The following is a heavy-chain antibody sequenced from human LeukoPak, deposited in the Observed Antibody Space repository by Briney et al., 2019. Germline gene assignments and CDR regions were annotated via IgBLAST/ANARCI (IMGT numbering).Heavy chain of an antibody. Sequence: GGSLRLSCAASGFTVSSNYMSWVHQAPGKGLEWVSVIYSGGSTYYADSVKGRFTISRDNSKNSLYLQMNSLRAEDTAVYYCARDPYSGSYGNYYYYFMDVWGKGTTVTISS. CDR1: GFTVSSNY. J-gene: IGHJ6*03. CDR2: IYSGGST. CDR3: ARDPYSGSYGNYYYYFMDV. D-gene: IGHD1-26*01. V-gene: IGHV3-66*01.